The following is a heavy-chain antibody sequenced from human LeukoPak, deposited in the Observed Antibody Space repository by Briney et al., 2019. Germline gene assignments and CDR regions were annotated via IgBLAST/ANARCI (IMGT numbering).Heavy chain of an antibody. CDR1: GYTFTGYY. CDR2: INPNSGGT. V-gene: IGHV1-2*02. CDR3: AIEVAAAGTVGWFDP. D-gene: IGHD6-13*01. J-gene: IGHJ5*02. Sequence: ASVEVSCKASGYTFTGYYMHWVRQAPGQGLEWMGWINPNSGGTNYAQKFQGRVTMTRDTSISTAYMELSRLRSDDTAVYYCAIEVAAAGTVGWFDPWGQGTLVTVSS.